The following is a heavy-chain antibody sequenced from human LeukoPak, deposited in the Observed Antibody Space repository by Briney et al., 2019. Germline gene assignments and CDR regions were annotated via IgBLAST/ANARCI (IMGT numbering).Heavy chain of an antibody. Sequence: PGGSLRLSCAASGFTFTTYAMSWVRQAPGKGPEWVSAISGTGGSSFYADSVKGRFIISRDNSKNTLYLQMNSLRADDTAVYYCAKDPWFGESWGQGTLVTVSS. CDR1: GFTFTTYA. CDR2: ISGTGGSS. D-gene: IGHD3-10*01. V-gene: IGHV3-23*01. CDR3: AKDPWFGES. J-gene: IGHJ5*02.